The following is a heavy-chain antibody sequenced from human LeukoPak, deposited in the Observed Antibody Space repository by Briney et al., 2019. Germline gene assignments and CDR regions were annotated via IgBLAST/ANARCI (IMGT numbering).Heavy chain of an antibody. V-gene: IGHV3-15*01. CDR3: TTTLYYYGSGSPREVRFDP. CDR2: IKSKTDGGTT. D-gene: IGHD3-10*01. CDR1: GFTFSNAW. J-gene: IGHJ5*02. Sequence: GGSLRLSCAASGFTFSNAWMSWVRQAPGKGLEWVGRIKSKTDGGTTDYAAPVKGRFTISRDDSKNTLYLQMNSLKTEDTAVYYCTTTLYYYGSGSPREVRFDPWGQGTLVTVSS.